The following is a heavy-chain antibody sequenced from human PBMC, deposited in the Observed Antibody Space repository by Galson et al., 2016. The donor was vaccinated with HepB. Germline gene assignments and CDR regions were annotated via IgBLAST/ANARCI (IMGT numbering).Heavy chain of an antibody. CDR2: ISYDGSRK. D-gene: IGHD6-19*01. CDR1: GFTFSSYA. J-gene: IGHJ6*02. Sequence: SLRLSCAASGFTFSSYAMHWVRQAPGKGLEWVALISYDGSRKYYADSVKGRFTISRDNSKNTLYLQMNSLRAEDTAVYYCARDLSIAVAGWDYFYYGMDVWGQGTTVTVSS. V-gene: IGHV3-30*04. CDR3: ARDLSIAVAGWDYFYYGMDV.